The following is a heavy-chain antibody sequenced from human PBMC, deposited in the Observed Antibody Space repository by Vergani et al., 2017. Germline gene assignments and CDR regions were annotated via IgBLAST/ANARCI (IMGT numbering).Heavy chain of an antibody. D-gene: IGHD6-19*01. V-gene: IGHV4-39*02. CDR3: ARDPLSSGWYVKDY. CDR2: IYYSGST. CDR1: GGSISSSSYY. J-gene: IGHJ4*02. Sequence: QLQLQESGPGLVKPSETLSLTCTVSGGSISSSSYYWGWIRQPPGKGLEWIGSIYYSGSTYYNPSLKSRVTISVDTSKNQFSLKLSSVTAADTAVYYCARDPLSSGWYVKDYWGQGTLVTVSS.